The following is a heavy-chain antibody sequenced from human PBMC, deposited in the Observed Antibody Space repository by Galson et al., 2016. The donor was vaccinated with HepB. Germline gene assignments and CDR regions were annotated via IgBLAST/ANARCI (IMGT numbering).Heavy chain of an antibody. J-gene: IGHJ1*01. V-gene: IGHV3-30*18. D-gene: IGHD6-19*01. CDR3: ANGWPAGGGTPVAGIYFQH. CDR2: VSFDGSNK. CDR1: GFTFSAYG. Sequence: SLRLSCAASGFTFSAYGMHWVRQAPGKGLEWVAAVSFDGSNKYYADSVKGRFTISRDNSMNTLYLQMYSLRAEDMAVYYCANGWPAGGGTPVAGIYFQHWGQGTLVTVSS.